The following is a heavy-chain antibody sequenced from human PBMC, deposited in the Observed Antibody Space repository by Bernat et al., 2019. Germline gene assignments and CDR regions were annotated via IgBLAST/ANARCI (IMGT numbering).Heavy chain of an antibody. CDR1: GYSISSGYY. Sequence: QVQLQESGPGLVKPSETLSLTCAVSGYSISSGYYWGWIRQPPGKGLEWIGSIYHSGSTYYNPSLKSRVTISVDTSKNQFSLKLSSVTAADTAVYYCEREPIAAGVDYWGQGTLVTVSS. CDR3: EREPIAAGVDY. D-gene: IGHD6-13*01. CDR2: IYHSGST. J-gene: IGHJ4*02. V-gene: IGHV4-38-2*02.